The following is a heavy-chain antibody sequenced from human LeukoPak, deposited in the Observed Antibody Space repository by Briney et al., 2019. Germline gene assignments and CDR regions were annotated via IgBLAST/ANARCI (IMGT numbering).Heavy chain of an antibody. CDR3: TRDFDY. V-gene: IGHV6-1*01. CDR2: TCYRSKWYN. Sequence: RSQTLSLTCGISGDSVSSNSASWNWVRQSPSRGLEWLGRTCYRSKWYNESAISVKGRISISPDTSKNQFSLQLNSVTPEDTAMYYCTRDFDYWGQGTLVTVSS. CDR1: GDSVSSNSAS. J-gene: IGHJ4*02.